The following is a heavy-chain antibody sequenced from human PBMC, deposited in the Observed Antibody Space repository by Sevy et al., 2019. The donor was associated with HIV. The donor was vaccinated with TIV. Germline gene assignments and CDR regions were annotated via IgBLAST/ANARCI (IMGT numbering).Heavy chain of an antibody. CDR2: ISYDGNNK. Sequence: GGSLRLSCTASGFTFSSYAMYWVRQAPGKGLEWVAVISYDGNNKDYADSVKGQFTISRDNSKNTVYLQMNSLRAEDTAVYYCASHYYDSTGYYYPLDYWGQGTLVTVSS. D-gene: IGHD3-22*01. CDR1: GFTFSSYA. CDR3: ASHYYDSTGYYYPLDY. J-gene: IGHJ4*02. V-gene: IGHV3-30*04.